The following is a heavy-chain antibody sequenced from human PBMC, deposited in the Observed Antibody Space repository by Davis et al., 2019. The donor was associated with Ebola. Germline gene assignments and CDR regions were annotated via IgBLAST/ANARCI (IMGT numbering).Heavy chain of an antibody. CDR2: IIPIFGTP. V-gene: IGHV1-69*13. Sequence: SVKVSCKASGGAFSSYSISWVRQAPGQGLEWMGAIIPIFGTPDYAQKFQGRLTISADESTKTAYMELSGLGSDDTAVYYCARVASGYDWVSDYWGQGTLVTASS. J-gene: IGHJ4*02. CDR1: GGAFSSYS. CDR3: ARVASGYDWVSDY. D-gene: IGHD5-12*01.